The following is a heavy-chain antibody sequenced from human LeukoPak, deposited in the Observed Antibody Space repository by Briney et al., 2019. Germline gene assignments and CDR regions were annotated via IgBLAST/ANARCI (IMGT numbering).Heavy chain of an antibody. J-gene: IGHJ4*02. CDR2: INTATGNT. CDR3: TRDSAFADY. CDR1: GYTFTNYP. D-gene: IGHD3-3*02. Sequence: GASVKVSCKASGYTFTNYPIHWVRLAPGHGLEWMGWINTATGNTKYSQKFRGRLSITRDTSASTGYMELSSLNSEDTAIYYCTRDSAFADYWGQGTLVTVSS. V-gene: IGHV1-3*04.